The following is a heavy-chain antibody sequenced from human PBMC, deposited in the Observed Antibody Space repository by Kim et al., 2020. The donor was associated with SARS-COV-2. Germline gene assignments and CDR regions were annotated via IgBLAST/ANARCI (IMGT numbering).Heavy chain of an antibody. J-gene: IGHJ3*02. V-gene: IGHV4-39*01. CDR3: ARHPRNLGIAAAGGGMQAFDI. Sequence: SETLSLTCTVSGGSISSSSYYWGWIRQPPGKGLEWIGSIYYSGSTYYNPSLKSRVTISVDTSKNQFSLKLSSVTAADTAVYYCARHPRNLGIAAAGGGMQAFDIWGQGTMVTVSS. CDR2: IYYSGST. CDR1: GGSISSSSYY. D-gene: IGHD6-13*01.